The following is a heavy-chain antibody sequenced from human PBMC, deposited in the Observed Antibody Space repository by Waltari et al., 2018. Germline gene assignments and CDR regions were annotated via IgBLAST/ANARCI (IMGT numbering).Heavy chain of an antibody. CDR1: GGSISSYY. CDR2: IYYSGST. D-gene: IGHD3-3*01. Sequence: QVQLQESGPGLVKPSETLSLTCTVSGGSISSYYWIWIRQPPGKGLEWIGYIYYSGSTTYNPSLKSRVTISVDTSKNQFSLKLSSVTAADTAVYYCARLRFLEWFFDYWGQGTLVTVSS. V-gene: IGHV4-59*01. CDR3: ARLRFLEWFFDY. J-gene: IGHJ4*02.